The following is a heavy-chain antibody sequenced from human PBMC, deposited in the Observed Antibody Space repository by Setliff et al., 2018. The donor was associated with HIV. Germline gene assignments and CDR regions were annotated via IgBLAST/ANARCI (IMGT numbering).Heavy chain of an antibody. CDR2: VFYNGDT. D-gene: IGHD1-7*01. V-gene: IGHV4-59*01. J-gene: IGHJ6*03. CDR1: GGSIRSYY. Sequence: SETLSLTCTVSGGSIRSYYWSWIRQSPGKGLEWIGYVFYNGDTAYNPSLKSRLTISVDTSKSQFSLKLSSVTAADTAVYYCARGDGTKYYYYYYMDVWGKGTTVTVSS. CDR3: ARGDGTKYYYYYYMDV.